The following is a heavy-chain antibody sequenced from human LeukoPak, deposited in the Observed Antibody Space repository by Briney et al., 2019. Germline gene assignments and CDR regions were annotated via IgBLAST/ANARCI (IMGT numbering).Heavy chain of an antibody. Sequence: GGSLRLSCAASGFTFSSYTMSWVRQAPGKGLEWVSAISGSGGSTYYADSVKGRFTISRDNSKNTLYLQMNSLRAEDTAVYYCAKDAGIAVAGTSDYWGQGTLVTVSS. CDR2: ISGSGGST. CDR1: GFTFSSYT. CDR3: AKDAGIAVAGTSDY. D-gene: IGHD6-19*01. J-gene: IGHJ4*02. V-gene: IGHV3-23*01.